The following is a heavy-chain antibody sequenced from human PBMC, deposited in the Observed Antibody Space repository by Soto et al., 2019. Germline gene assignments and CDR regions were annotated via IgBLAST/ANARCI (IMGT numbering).Heavy chain of an antibody. Sequence: QVQLQQWGAGLLKPSETLSLTCAVYGGSFSGYYWSWIRQPPGKGLEWIGEINHSGSTNYNTSLKSRASLSVDTSNNQFSLRLSSVTAADTAVHYCARVYGRSRWYRAYWFDPWGQGTLVTVCS. J-gene: IGHJ5*02. CDR1: GGSFSGYY. V-gene: IGHV4-34*01. D-gene: IGHD6-13*01. CDR3: ARVYGRSRWYRAYWFDP. CDR2: INHSGST.